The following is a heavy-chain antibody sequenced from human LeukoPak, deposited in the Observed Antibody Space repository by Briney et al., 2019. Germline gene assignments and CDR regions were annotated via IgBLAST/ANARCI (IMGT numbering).Heavy chain of an antibody. CDR1: GFTFSSYA. CDR3: VRESPVAAVGRSWFDP. CDR2: VSGINGNT. J-gene: IGHJ5*02. D-gene: IGHD6-13*01. V-gene: IGHV3-23*01. Sequence: GRSLRLSCAASGFTFSSYAMSWGRQAPREGLEWVSTVSGINGNTHYADSVKGRFTISRDNSKNTLYLQMNSLRAEDTAVYYCVRESPVAAVGRSWFDPWGQGTLVTVSS.